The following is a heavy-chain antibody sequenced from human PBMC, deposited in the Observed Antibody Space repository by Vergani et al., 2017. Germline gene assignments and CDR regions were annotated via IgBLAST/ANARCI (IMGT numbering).Heavy chain of an antibody. CDR1: GGSFSGYY. Sequence: QVQLQQWGAGLLKPSETLSLTCAVYGGSFSGYYWSWIRQPPGKGLEWIGEINHSGSTNYNPSLKSRVTISVDTSKNQFSLKLSSVTAADTAVYYCASSLGAGPDYWGQGTLVTVSS. V-gene: IGHV4-34*01. J-gene: IGHJ4*02. CDR2: INHSGST. D-gene: IGHD3-16*01. CDR3: ASSLGAGPDY.